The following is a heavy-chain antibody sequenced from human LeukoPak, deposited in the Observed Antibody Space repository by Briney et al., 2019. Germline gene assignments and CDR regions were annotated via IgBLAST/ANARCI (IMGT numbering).Heavy chain of an antibody. CDR1: GGSISSYY. Sequence: SETLSLTCTVSGGSISSYYWSWIRQPPGKGLEWIGYIYYSGSTNYNPSPKSRVTISVDTSKNQFSLKLSSVTAADTAVYYCARELPNYYGSGSLDPWGQGTLVTVS. D-gene: IGHD3-10*01. CDR2: IYYSGST. CDR3: ARELPNYYGSGSLDP. V-gene: IGHV4-59*01. J-gene: IGHJ5*02.